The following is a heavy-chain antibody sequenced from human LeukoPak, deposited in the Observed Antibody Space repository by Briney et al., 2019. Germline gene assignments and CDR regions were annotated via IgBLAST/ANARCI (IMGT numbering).Heavy chain of an antibody. CDR3: ARAFPYYDLWSGYRTNWFDP. CDR1: GGSFSGYY. D-gene: IGHD3-3*01. V-gene: IGHV4-34*01. Sequence: SETLSLTCAVYGGSFSGYYWSWIRQPPGKGLEWIGEIHHSGSTNYNPSLKSRVTISVDTSKNQFSLKLSSVTAADTAVYYCARAFPYYDLWSGYRTNWFDPWGQGTLVTVSS. CDR2: IHHSGST. J-gene: IGHJ5*02.